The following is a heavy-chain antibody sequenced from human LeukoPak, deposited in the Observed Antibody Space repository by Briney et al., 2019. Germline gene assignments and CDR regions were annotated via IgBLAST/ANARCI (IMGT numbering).Heavy chain of an antibody. CDR2: TSHSGTT. CDR1: GGSITTSSYY. Sequence: SDTLSLTCTVSGGSITTSSYYWGWVRQPPGKGLEWIGCTSHSGTTFYSPSLRSRVSISVDTSNSQFSLKLSSMTATDTAVYYCAKTTRASIRSAFDIWGQGTLVTVSS. V-gene: IGHV4-39*01. CDR3: AKTTRASIRSAFDI. D-gene: IGHD1-7*01. J-gene: IGHJ3*02.